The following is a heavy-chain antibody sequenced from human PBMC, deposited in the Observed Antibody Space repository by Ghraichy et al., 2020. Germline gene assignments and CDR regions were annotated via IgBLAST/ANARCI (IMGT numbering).Heavy chain of an antibody. CDR2: LYYTGTP. CDR1: GDSITGVY. D-gene: IGHD2-21*01. CDR3: ARLPHGIPNWYFDL. V-gene: IGHV4-59*08. Sequence: SETLSLTCTVSGDSITGVYWSWIRQSPGKRLEWIGYLYYTGTPNYNPSLKSRVTVSIDTSKNQFSLRLTPVTAADTAVYYCARLPHGIPNWYFDLWGRGTLVTVSS. J-gene: IGHJ2*01.